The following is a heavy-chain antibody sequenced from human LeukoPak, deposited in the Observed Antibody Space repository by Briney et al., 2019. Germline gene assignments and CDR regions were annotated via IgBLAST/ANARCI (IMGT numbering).Heavy chain of an antibody. J-gene: IGHJ4*02. D-gene: IGHD2/OR15-2a*01. Sequence: SETLSLTCAVYGGSFSGYYWSWIRQPPGKGLEWIGRIYTSGSTNYNPSLKSRVTMSLDTSKNQFSLKLSSVTAADTAVYYCARDSMHNRYGDDYWGQGTLVTVSS. CDR2: IYTSGST. CDR1: GGSFSGYY. CDR3: ARDSMHNRYGDDY. V-gene: IGHV4-59*10.